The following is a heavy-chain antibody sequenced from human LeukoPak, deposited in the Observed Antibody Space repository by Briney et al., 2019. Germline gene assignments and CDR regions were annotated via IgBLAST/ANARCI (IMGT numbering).Heavy chain of an antibody. Sequence: SETQSLTCTVSGGSISSSSYYWGWIRQPPGKDLEWIGSIYYSGSTYYNPSLKSRVTISVDTSKNQFSLKLSSVTAADTAVYYCARRLAGTEDYWGQGTLVTVSS. D-gene: IGHD6-13*01. CDR3: ARRLAGTEDY. J-gene: IGHJ4*02. V-gene: IGHV4-39*01. CDR2: IYYSGST. CDR1: GGSISSSSYY.